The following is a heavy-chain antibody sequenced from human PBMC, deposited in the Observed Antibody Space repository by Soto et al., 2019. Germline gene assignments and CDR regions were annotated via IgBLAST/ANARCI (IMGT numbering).Heavy chain of an antibody. V-gene: IGHV4-59*08. D-gene: IGHD6-13*01. CDR1: GGSISSYY. CDR2: IYYNGST. CDR3: ARHPGYSSSIDY. J-gene: IGHJ4*02. Sequence: SEALSLTCTVSGGSISSYYWSWIQQPPGKGLKWIGYIYYNGSTNYNPSLKSGVTISVDTSKNQFAQNLSTETTADTAGYYCARHPGYSSSIDYWGEGTLVTVSS.